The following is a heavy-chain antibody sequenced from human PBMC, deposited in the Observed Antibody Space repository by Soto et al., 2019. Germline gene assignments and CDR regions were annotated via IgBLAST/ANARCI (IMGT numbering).Heavy chain of an antibody. D-gene: IGHD2-15*01. Sequence: QVQLVQSGAEVKKPGASVKVSCKASGYTFTIYYMPWVRQAPGQGLEWMGIIDPSGGGTSYAQKFQGRLTMTSDTSTSTVYMEMSSLRSEDTAVYYCASDRVACSGGNCWRSVDDTCGQGTLVTVSS. CDR1: GYTFTIYY. V-gene: IGHV1-46*01. CDR2: IDPSGGGT. CDR3: ASDRVACSGGNCWRSVDDT. J-gene: IGHJ5*02.